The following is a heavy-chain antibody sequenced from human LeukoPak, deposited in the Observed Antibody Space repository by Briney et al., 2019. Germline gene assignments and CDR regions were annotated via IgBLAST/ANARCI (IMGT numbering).Heavy chain of an antibody. CDR1: GYSISSDYY. Sequence: SETLSLTCSVSGYSISSDYYWGWIRQPPGKGLEWIAVIDHSGSSHYNPSLKSRVAMSVDTSKNQFSLKLSSVTAADTAVYYCARGSVTPDAGYWGPGTLVTVSS. CDR2: IDHSGSS. CDR3: ARGSVTPDAGY. J-gene: IGHJ4*02. V-gene: IGHV4-38-2*02. D-gene: IGHD4-17*01.